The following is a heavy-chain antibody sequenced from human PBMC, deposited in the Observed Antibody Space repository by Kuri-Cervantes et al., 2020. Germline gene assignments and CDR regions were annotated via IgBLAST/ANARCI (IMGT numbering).Heavy chain of an antibody. V-gene: IGHV3-15*01. Sequence: GGSLRLSCAASGFTFSDYYMSWIRQAPGKGLEWVGRIKSKTDGGTTDYAAPVKGSFTISRDDSKNTLFLQVDSLKTEDTAVYFCATALPYYYYFYMNVWGKGTTVTVSS. J-gene: IGHJ6*03. CDR3: ATALPYYYYFYMNV. CDR2: IKSKTDGGTT. CDR1: GFTFSDYY.